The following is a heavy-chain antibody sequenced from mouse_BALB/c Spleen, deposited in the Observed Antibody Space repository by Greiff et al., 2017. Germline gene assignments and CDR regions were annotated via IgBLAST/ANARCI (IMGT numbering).Heavy chain of an antibody. V-gene: IGHV5-17*02. Sequence: EVNVVESGGGLVQPGGSRKLSCAASGFTFSSFGMHWVRQAPEKGLEWVAYISSGSSTIYYADTVKGRFAISRDNPKNTLFLQMTSLRSEDTAMYYCARYYYGKAYFDYWGQGTTLTVSS. CDR3: ARYYYGKAYFDY. CDR2: ISSGSSTI. J-gene: IGHJ2*01. D-gene: IGHD2-1*01. CDR1: GFTFSSFG.